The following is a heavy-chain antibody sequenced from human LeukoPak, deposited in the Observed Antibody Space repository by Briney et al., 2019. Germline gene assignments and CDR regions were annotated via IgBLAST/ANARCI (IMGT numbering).Heavy chain of an antibody. V-gene: IGHV1-2*02. D-gene: IGHD3-16*01. CDR2: INPNIGGT. Sequence: GAAVKVSCKPSVDTFTTYYIRWVRQAPGQRLEWMWWINPNIGGTNYTQTFQGRVTITTDTSPSTPYMDLRTLRYHDTPLFYLWRVRSRLAETYIDYWGQGTLVTVSS. CDR1: VDTFTTYY. J-gene: IGHJ4*02. CDR3: WRVRSRLAETYIDY.